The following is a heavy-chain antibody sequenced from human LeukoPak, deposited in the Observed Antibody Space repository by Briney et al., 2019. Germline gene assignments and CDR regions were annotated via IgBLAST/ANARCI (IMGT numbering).Heavy chain of an antibody. Sequence: PSETLSLTCTVSGGSISSYYWSWIRQPPGKGLEWIGNIHYSGSTNYNPSLKSRVTISVDTSKNQFSLKLSSVTAADTAVYYCARGDSSAWLIDYWGQGTLVTVSS. D-gene: IGHD6-19*01. CDR3: ARGDSSAWLIDY. CDR2: IHYSGST. V-gene: IGHV4-59*08. CDR1: GGSISSYY. J-gene: IGHJ4*02.